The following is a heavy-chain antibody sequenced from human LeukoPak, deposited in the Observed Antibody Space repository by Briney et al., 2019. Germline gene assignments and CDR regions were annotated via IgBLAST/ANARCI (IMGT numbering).Heavy chain of an antibody. V-gene: IGHV3-23*01. D-gene: IGHD2-15*01. CDR3: AKDSGGQLLHFDY. Sequence: PGGSLRLSCAASGFTFSSYAMSWVRQAPGKGLEWVSAISRSGGSTYYADSVKGRFTISRDNSKNTLYLQMNSLRAEDTAVYYCAKDSGGQLLHFDYWGQGTLVTVSS. CDR2: ISRSGGST. CDR1: GFTFSSYA. J-gene: IGHJ4*02.